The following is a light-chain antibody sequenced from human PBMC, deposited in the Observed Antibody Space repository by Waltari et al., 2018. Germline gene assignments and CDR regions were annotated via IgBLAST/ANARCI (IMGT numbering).Light chain of an antibody. CDR2: KAS. J-gene: IGKJ2*01. CDR3: QQYKSYSYT. Sequence: DIQMTQSPSTLSASVGDRVTFTCRASQSVSDWLAWYQQKPGKAPKLLIYKASILERGVPSKFSGSESGTEFTLTISSLQTDDFATYYCQQYKSYSYTFGQGTKLEIK. V-gene: IGKV1-5*03. CDR1: QSVSDW.